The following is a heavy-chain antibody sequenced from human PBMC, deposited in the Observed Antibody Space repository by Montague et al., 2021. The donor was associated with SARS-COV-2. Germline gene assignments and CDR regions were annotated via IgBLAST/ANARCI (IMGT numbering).Heavy chain of an antibody. Sequence: SETLSLTCAVYGGSFSDYHWTWIRQSPGEGLEWIGPINHGGSTKYNPSLKSRVTISIDTSKKQFSLKLTSVTAADTAVYYCARGAPGYWGQGTLVTVSS. CDR3: ARGAPGY. CDR1: GGSFSDYH. J-gene: IGHJ4*02. D-gene: IGHD1-1*01. CDR2: INHGGST. V-gene: IGHV4-34*01.